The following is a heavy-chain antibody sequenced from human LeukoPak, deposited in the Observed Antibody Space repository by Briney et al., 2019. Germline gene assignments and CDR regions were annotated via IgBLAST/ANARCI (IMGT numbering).Heavy chain of an antibody. Sequence: XSVSSNTAAWSWIRQSPSRGLEWLGRTYYRSKWFNEYALSVKSRISVNPDTSKNQFSLQLNSVTPEDTAVYYCARGMAVALGAFDIWGQGTMVTVSS. CDR3: ARGMAVALGAFDI. J-gene: IGHJ3*02. CDR1: XSVSSNTAA. V-gene: IGHV6-1*01. D-gene: IGHD6-19*01. CDR2: TYYRSKWFN.